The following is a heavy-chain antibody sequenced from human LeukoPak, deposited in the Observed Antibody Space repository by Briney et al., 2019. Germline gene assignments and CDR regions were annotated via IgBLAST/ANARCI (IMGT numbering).Heavy chain of an antibody. CDR3: ARALSHCLDY. Sequence: GGSLRLSCIVSGFNFSNYWMNWVRLAPGKGLEWVANIKHDGSEKYYVDSVKGRFSISRDNAKKSLYLQMNSLRVEDTAVYYCARALSHCLDYWGQGTLVTVSS. D-gene: IGHD3-16*01. V-gene: IGHV3-7*01. CDR1: GFNFSNYW. CDR2: IKHDGSEK. J-gene: IGHJ4*02.